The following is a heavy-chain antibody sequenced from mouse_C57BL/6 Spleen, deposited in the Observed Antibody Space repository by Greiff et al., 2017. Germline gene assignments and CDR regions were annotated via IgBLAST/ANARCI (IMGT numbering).Heavy chain of an antibody. Sequence: QVQLQQSGAELVKPGASVKISCKASGYAFSSYWMNWMKQRPGKGLEWIGQIYPGDGDTNYNGKFKGKATLTADKSSSTAYMQLSSLTSEDSAVYFCARLNSSGRYYYAMDYWGQGTSVTVSS. J-gene: IGHJ4*01. V-gene: IGHV1-80*01. D-gene: IGHD3-2*02. CDR2: IYPGDGDT. CDR3: ARLNSSGRYYYAMDY. CDR1: GYAFSSYW.